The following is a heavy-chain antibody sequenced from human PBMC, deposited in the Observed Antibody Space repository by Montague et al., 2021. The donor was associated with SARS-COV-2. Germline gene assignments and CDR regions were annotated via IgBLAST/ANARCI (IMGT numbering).Heavy chain of an antibody. CDR2: TYLSGFT. CDR1: DVSLSSCTW. CDR3: ARGGLGNRGFDY. J-gene: IGHJ4*02. D-gene: IGHD3/OR15-3a*01. V-gene: IGHV4-4*02. Sequence: SETLSLTCVVSDVSLSSCTWWSWVRQSPGKGLEWVGETYLSGFTQYNPSVKSRVTISLDDSRSQFSLRLTSVTAADTAVYFCARGGLGNRGFDYWGQGALVTVSS.